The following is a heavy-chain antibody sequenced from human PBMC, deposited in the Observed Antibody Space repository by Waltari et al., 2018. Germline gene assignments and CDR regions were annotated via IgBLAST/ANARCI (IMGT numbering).Heavy chain of an antibody. J-gene: IGHJ4*02. CDR3: ARDPRTGAGGHDY. Sequence: EVQLVESGGGLVTPGGSLRLSCAASGFTFSSYSINWVRRAPGKGLEWVSSISSSSSYIYYADSVKGRFTISRDNAKNSLYLQMNSLRAEDTAVYYCARDPRTGAGGHDYWGQGTLVTVSS. V-gene: IGHV3-21*01. CDR1: GFTFSSYS. CDR2: ISSSSSYI. D-gene: IGHD6-19*01.